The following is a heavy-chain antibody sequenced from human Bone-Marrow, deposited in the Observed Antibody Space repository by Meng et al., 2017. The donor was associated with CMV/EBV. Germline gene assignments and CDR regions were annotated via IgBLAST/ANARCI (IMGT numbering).Heavy chain of an antibody. D-gene: IGHD3-22*01. CDR3: ARDMGSSGYYGNNWFDP. CDR1: GGSLSSGDYY. J-gene: IGHJ5*02. V-gene: IGHV4-30-4*08. Sequence: VELQESGPGLVKPSQTLSLTLTVSGGSLSSGDYYWGWIRQPPGKGLEWIGYIYYSGSTYYNPSLKSRVTISVDTSKNQFSLKLSSVTAADTAVYYCARDMGSSGYYGNNWFDPWGQGTLVTVSS. CDR2: IYYSGST.